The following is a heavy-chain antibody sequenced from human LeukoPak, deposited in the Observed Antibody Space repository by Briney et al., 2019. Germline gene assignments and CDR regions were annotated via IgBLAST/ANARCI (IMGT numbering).Heavy chain of an antibody. D-gene: IGHD6-13*01. CDR3: ARDLWVIAAANPPYYFDY. Sequence: SETLSLTCTVSGGSISGSSYYWGWIRQPPGKGLEWIGSIYYSGSTYYNPSLKSRVTISVDTSKNQFSLKLSSVTAADTAVYYCARDLWVIAAANPPYYFDYWGQGTLVTVSS. J-gene: IGHJ4*02. CDR2: IYYSGST. V-gene: IGHV4-39*07. CDR1: GGSISGSSYY.